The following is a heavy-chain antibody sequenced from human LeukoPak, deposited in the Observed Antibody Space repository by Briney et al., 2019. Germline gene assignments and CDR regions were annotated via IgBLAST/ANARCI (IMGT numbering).Heavy chain of an antibody. CDR2: ISSSSSYI. D-gene: IGHD7-27*01. Sequence: GGSLRLSCAASGFTFSNAWMSWVRQAPGKGLEWVSSISSSSSYIYYADSVKGRFTISRDNAKNSLYLQMNSLRAEDTAVYYCARDLGGDQLGKFDPWGQGTLVTVSS. CDR1: GFTFSNAW. J-gene: IGHJ5*02. CDR3: ARDLGGDQLGKFDP. V-gene: IGHV3-21*01.